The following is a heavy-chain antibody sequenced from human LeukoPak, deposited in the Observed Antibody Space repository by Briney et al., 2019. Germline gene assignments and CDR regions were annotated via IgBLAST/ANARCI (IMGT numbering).Heavy chain of an antibody. Sequence: GGSLRLSCAASGFTFSSYGMHWVRQAPGKGLEWVAFIRYDGSNKYYADSVKGRFTISRDNSKNTLYLQMNSLRAEDTAVYYCAKDRGYGSGTFDPWGQGTLVTVSS. CDR2: IRYDGSNK. CDR3: AKDRGYGSGTFDP. V-gene: IGHV3-30*02. D-gene: IGHD3-10*01. CDR1: GFTFSSYG. J-gene: IGHJ5*02.